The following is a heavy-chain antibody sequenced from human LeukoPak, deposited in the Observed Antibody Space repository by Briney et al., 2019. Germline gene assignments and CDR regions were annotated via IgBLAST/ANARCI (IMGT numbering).Heavy chain of an antibody. CDR1: GVSLSTYW. J-gene: IGHJ4*02. Sequence: HPGGSLRLSCAASGVSLSTYWMHWVRQVPGKGLEWVSRIDSGGWSINYADSVKGRFTISRDNSKNTLYLQMNSLRAEDTAVYYCAKKALWVLGSDYWGQGTLVTVSS. CDR3: AKKALWVLGSDY. CDR2: IDSGGWSI. V-gene: IGHV3-74*01. D-gene: IGHD2-2*03.